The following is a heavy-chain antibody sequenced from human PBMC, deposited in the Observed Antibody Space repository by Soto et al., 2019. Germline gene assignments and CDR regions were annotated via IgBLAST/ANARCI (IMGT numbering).Heavy chain of an antibody. CDR1: GFSVTDHY. Sequence: PGGSLRLSCAASGFSVTDHYMTWVRQAPGKGLECVSVLYTGGSAYYGDSVKGRFTISRDSSTNTLYLQMNSLKVGDTAFYFCARSFNDWTTYFDYWSEGTLVTVYS. CDR3: ARSFNDWTTYFDY. J-gene: IGHJ4*02. D-gene: IGHD3-9*01. CDR2: LYTGGSA. V-gene: IGHV3-53*01.